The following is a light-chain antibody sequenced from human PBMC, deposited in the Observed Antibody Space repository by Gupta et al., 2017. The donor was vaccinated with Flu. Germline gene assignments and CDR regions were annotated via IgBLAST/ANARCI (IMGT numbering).Light chain of an antibody. V-gene: IGKV1-39*01. CDR3: QQRYNSPWT. J-gene: IGKJ1*01. CDR2: DAS. Sequence: PSSLYASVGDRVTITCRASQNIDNYLNWYRQRPGQAPQLLIYDASTAQSGVPIRFSGSGSGTDFTLTIIKRQPEDFATYYCQQRYNSPWTFGRGTKVEIK. CDR1: QNIDNY.